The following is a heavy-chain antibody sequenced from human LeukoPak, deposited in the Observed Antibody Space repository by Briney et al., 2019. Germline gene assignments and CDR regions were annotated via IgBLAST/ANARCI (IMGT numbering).Heavy chain of an antibody. CDR2: IYHSWST. Sequence: PSETLSLTCTVSGYSLSSFYWWGLLRHPPGEGLEWIETIYHSWSTYYNPSLKSRVTIEVDTSKNQFSLKLSSVTAADTAVYYCARRRTGGKTGAFDIWGQGTMVTVSS. V-gene: IGHV4-38-2*02. CDR1: GYSLSSFYW. CDR3: ARRRTGGKTGAFDI. D-gene: IGHD1/OR15-1a*01. J-gene: IGHJ3*02.